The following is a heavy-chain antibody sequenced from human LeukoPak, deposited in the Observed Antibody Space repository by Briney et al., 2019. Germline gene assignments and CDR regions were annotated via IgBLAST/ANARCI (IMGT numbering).Heavy chain of an antibody. J-gene: IGHJ5*02. Sequence: RGSGPTLVNPTQTLTLTCTFSGFSLSTSGVGVGRIRQPPGKALEWLALIYWDDDKRYSPSLKSRLTITKDTSKNQVVLTMTNMDPVDTATYYCARLIQQLAPSGWFDPWGRGTLVTVSS. D-gene: IGHD6-13*01. CDR3: ARLIQQLAPSGWFDP. V-gene: IGHV2-5*02. CDR2: IYWDDDK. CDR1: GFSLSTSGVG.